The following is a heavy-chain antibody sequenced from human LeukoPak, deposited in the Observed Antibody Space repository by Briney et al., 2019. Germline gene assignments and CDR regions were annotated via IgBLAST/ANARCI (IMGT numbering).Heavy chain of an antibody. CDR2: MSSGSSYI. CDR1: GFTFSSYS. V-gene: IGHV3-21*01. D-gene: IGHD2-15*01. J-gene: IGHJ5*02. CDR3: ARDPYKYCSGGSCYSGLVWFHP. Sequence: PGGSLRLSCAASGFTFSSYSMNWVRQAPGKGLECVSSMSSGSSYIYYADSVKGRFSISRDNTQKSLYLQMNSLRDEDTAVYYCARDPYKYCSGGSCYSGLVWFHPWRQGTMVTLSS.